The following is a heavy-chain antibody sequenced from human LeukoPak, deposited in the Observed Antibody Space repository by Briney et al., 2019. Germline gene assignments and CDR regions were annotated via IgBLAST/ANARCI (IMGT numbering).Heavy chain of an antibody. J-gene: IGHJ4*02. CDR3: ATNTAMDYYFDY. CDR2: ISYDGSNK. V-gene: IGHV3-30*03. CDR1: GFTFSSYG. D-gene: IGHD5-18*01. Sequence: GGSLRLSCAASGFTFSSYGMHWVRQAPGKGLEWVAVISYDGSNKYYADSVKGRFTISRDNSKNTLYLQMNSLRAEDTAVCYCATNTAMDYYFDYWGQGTLVTVSS.